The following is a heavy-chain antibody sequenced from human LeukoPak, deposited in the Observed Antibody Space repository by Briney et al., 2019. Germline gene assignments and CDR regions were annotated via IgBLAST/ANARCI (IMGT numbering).Heavy chain of an antibody. J-gene: IGHJ4*02. CDR3: AREGQQLPDY. Sequence: ASVKVSCKASGGTSSSYAISWVRQAPGQGLEWMGRIIPIFGTANYAQKFQGRVTITTDESTSTAYMELSSLRSEDTAVYYCAREGQQLPDYWGQGTLVTVSS. CDR1: GGTSSSYA. D-gene: IGHD6-13*01. CDR2: IIPIFGTA. V-gene: IGHV1-69*05.